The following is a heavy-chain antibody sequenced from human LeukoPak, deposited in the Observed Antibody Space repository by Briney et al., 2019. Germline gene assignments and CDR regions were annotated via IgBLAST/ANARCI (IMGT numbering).Heavy chain of an antibody. CDR2: IRYDGSNK. CDR1: GFTFSSYG. CDR3: AKDNGRLRPDLIDY. V-gene: IGHV3-30*02. J-gene: IGHJ4*02. Sequence: VGSLRLSCAAAGFTFSSYGMHWVRQAPGKGLEWVAFIRYDGSNKYYADSVKGRFTISRDNSKNTLYLQMNSLRAEDTAVYYCAKDNGRLRPDLIDYWGQGTLVTDSS. D-gene: IGHD4-17*01.